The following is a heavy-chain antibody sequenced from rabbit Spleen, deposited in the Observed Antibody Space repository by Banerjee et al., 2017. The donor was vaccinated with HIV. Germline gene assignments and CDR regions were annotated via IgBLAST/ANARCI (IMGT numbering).Heavy chain of an antibody. D-gene: IGHD6-1*01. CDR1: GFFFSDRDV. CDR3: AGDLGVIVYRFSL. V-gene: IGHV1S45*01. J-gene: IGHJ4*01. Sequence: QEQLEESGGGLVKPEGSLTLTCKASGFFFSDRDVMCWVRQAPGKGLEWIACINTATGKAVYASWAKGRFTISKTSSTTVTLQMASLTAADTATYFCAGDLGVIVYRFSLWGPGTLVTVS. CDR2: INTATGKA.